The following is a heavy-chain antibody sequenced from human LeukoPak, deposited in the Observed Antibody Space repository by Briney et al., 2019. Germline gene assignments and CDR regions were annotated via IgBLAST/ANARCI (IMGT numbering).Heavy chain of an antibody. Sequence: GESLQISCKGSGYSFTSYWIGWVRQMPGKGLEWMGIIYPGDSDTRYSPSFQGQVTISADKSISTAYLQWSSLKASDTAMYYCARRLSSSTYYYDSSGYQFDIWGRGTMVTVSS. J-gene: IGHJ3*02. CDR1: GYSFTSYW. D-gene: IGHD3-22*01. CDR3: ARRLSSSTYYYDSSGYQFDI. V-gene: IGHV5-51*01. CDR2: IYPGDSDT.